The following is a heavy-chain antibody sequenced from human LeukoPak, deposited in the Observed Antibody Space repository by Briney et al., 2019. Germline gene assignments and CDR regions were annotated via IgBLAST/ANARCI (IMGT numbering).Heavy chain of an antibody. CDR3: VKDLGVTTAAIGY. CDR1: GFTFNDYA. D-gene: IGHD2-2*01. J-gene: IGHJ4*02. CDR2: IRWNSDSI. V-gene: IGHV3-9*01. Sequence: PGRSLRLSCTASGFTFNDYAMHWVRQAPGKGLEWVSGIRWNSDSIGYGDSVRGRFTISRGNAKNSLYLQMNSLRVEDTALYYCVKDLGVTTAAIGYWGQGTLVTVSS.